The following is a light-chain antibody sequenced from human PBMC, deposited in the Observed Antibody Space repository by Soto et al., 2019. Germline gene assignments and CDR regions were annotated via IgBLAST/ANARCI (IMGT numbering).Light chain of an antibody. CDR2: EVN. CDR1: SGDVGGYNS. Sequence: QSVLTQPPSASGSPGQSVTVSCTGTSGDVGGYNSVSWYQHHPGKAPKLMIYEVNKRPSGVPDRFSGSKSGNTASLTVSGLQAEDEADYYCSSYEGSNTFVFGTGTKVTVL. V-gene: IGLV2-8*01. J-gene: IGLJ1*01. CDR3: SSYEGSNTFV.